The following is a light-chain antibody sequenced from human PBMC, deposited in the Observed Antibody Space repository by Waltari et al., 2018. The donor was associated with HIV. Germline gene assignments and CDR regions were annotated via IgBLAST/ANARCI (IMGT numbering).Light chain of an antibody. CDR1: SSDVGGYNY. J-gene: IGLJ1*01. V-gene: IGLV2-14*03. CDR3: SSYTSSSPYA. CDR2: DVS. Sequence: QSALTQPASVYGSPGQSITLSCTGPSSDVGGYNYVPWYQQHPVKAPKLMIYDVSNRPSGVSNRFSGSKSGNTASLTISGLQAEDEADYYCSSYTSSSPYAFGTGTKVTVL.